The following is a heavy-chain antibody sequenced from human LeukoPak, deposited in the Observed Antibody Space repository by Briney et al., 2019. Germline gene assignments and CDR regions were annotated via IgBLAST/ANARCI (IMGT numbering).Heavy chain of an antibody. V-gene: IGHV1-18*01. Sequence: ASVKVSCKASGYTFTSYGISWVRQAPGQGLEWMGWISAYNGNTNYAQKLQGRVTMTTDTSTSTAYMELRSLRSDDTAVYYCASFSIGWLVPWYYYGMDVWGQGTTVTVSS. J-gene: IGHJ6*02. CDR2: ISAYNGNT. CDR1: GYTFTSYG. CDR3: ASFSIGWLVPWYYYGMDV. D-gene: IGHD6-19*01.